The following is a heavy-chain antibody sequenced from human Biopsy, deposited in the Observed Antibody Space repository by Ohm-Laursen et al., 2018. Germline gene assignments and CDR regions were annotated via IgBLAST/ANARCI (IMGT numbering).Heavy chain of an antibody. CDR2: MNPDSGNT. J-gene: IGHJ4*02. V-gene: IGHV1-8*02. D-gene: IGHD2-8*01. CDR3: ARFDNGFDK. Sequence: ASVKVSCKASGYTFTGYYLHWVRQATGQGLEWLGWMNPDSGNTGSAQKFHDRVTMTMNTSINTAYLELSSLRSEDTAVYYCARFDNGFDKWGQGTLVTVSS. CDR1: GYTFTGYY.